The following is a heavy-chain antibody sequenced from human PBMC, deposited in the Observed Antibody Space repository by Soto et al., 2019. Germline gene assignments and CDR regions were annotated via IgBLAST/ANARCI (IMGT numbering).Heavy chain of an antibody. CDR1: GGSFSVYY. J-gene: IGHJ6*02. Sequence: TSETLSLTCAVYGGSFSVYYWSWIRHPPGKGLEWIGEINHSGSTNYNPSLKSRVTISVDTSKNQFSLKLSSVTAADTAVYYCARDHRSVGAKVGGMDVWGQGTTVTVS. V-gene: IGHV4-34*01. CDR2: INHSGST. D-gene: IGHD1-26*01. CDR3: ARDHRSVGAKVGGMDV.